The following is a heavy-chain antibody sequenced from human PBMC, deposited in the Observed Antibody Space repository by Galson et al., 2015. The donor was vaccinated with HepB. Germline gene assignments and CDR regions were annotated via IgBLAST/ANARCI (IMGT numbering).Heavy chain of an antibody. V-gene: IGHV1-69*13. CDR1: GGTFRSYP. D-gene: IGHD3-10*01. Sequence: SAKLSCTASGGTFRSYPLSWVRQAPGQGLEWMGGIIPIFGIANYAQKFQGRVTITADESTSTAYVELSSLRSEDTAVYYCARSPYGSGSYGDYYYGMDVWGQGTTVTVSS. J-gene: IGHJ6*02. CDR3: ARSPYGSGSYGDYYYGMDV. CDR2: IIPIFGIA.